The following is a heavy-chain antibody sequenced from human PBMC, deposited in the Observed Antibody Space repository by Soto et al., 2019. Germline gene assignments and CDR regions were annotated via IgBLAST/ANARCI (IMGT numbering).Heavy chain of an antibody. CDR1: GFTVSSYY. J-gene: IGHJ4*02. D-gene: IGHD3-22*01. Sequence: EVQLVESGGGLIQPGGSLRLSCAASGFTVSSYYMSWVRQAPGKGLEWVSLIYTGGSTYYADSVKGQFTISRDNSKSMLHLQMNRLRAEDTDIYYCARGTYSGYYIHWGQGTLVTVSS. V-gene: IGHV3-53*01. CDR2: IYTGGST. CDR3: ARGTYSGYYIH.